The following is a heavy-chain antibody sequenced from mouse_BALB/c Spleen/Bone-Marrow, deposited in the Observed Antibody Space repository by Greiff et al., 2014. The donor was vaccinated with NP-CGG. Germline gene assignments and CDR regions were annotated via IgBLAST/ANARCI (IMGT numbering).Heavy chain of an antibody. V-gene: IGHV14-3*02. J-gene: IGHJ2*01. CDR2: IDPANGNT. Sequence: VQLKESGAELVKPGASVKLSCTASGFNINDTYMHWVKQRPEQGLEWIGRIDPANGNTKYDPKFQGKATITADTSSNTAYLQLSSLTAEDTAVYYCASYYYGHYFDYWGQGTTLTVSS. CDR3: ASYYYGHYFDY. D-gene: IGHD1-1*01. CDR1: GFNINDTY.